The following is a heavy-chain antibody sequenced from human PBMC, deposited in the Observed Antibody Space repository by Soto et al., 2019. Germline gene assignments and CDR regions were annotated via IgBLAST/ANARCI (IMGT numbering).Heavy chain of an antibody. CDR3: ARTMFYSDDTNSSPFEY. CDR1: GGSVSSGNYY. CDR2: FYDTGSI. J-gene: IGHJ4*02. Sequence: QVQLQESGPGLVKPSETLSLTCTVSGGSVSSGNYYWSWIRQPPGKGLEWIGYFYDTGSINYNPSRKSQVTIFIDASKNQSTLRLSSVTAADTAVYCCARTMFYSDDTNSSPFEYWGQGTLVTASS. D-gene: IGHD3-10*02. V-gene: IGHV4-61*01.